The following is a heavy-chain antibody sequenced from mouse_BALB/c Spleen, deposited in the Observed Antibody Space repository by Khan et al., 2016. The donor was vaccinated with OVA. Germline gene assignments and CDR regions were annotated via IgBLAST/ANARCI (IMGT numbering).Heavy chain of an antibody. CDR2: IFPGDGTT. CDR3: ARDSAMDS. Sequence: QVQLQQSGAELVKPGTSVKLSCKASGYTFTTYDINWVRQRPEQGLEWIGWIFPGDGTTKYNEKFKGKATLTTDKSSNTAYMHLSRLTSEDSAVYFCARDSAMDSWGQGTSVTVSS. CDR1: GYTFTTYD. J-gene: IGHJ4*01. V-gene: IGHV1S56*01.